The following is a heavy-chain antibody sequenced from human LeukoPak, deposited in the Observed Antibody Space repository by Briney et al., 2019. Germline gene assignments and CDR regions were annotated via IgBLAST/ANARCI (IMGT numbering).Heavy chain of an antibody. CDR1: GYTFTNYY. CDR2: INPSGGST. J-gene: IGHJ4*02. D-gene: IGHD1-26*01. CDR3: ARGQWELSIDY. Sequence: GASVKVSCKASGYTFTNYYMHRVRQAPGQGLEWMGIINPSGGSTSYAQKFQGRVTMTRDMSTSTVYMELSSLRSEDTAVYYCARGQWELSIDYWGQGTLVTVSS. V-gene: IGHV1-46*01.